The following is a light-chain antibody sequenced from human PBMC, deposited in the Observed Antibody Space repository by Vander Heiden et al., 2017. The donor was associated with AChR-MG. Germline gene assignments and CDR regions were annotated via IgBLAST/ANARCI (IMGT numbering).Light chain of an antibody. CDR1: SSDVGGYNY. CDR2: EVN. Sequence: QSALTPPPSASGSPGQSVTISCTGTSSDVGGYNYVSWYQHHPGKAPKLMIYEVNKRPSGVPDRFSGSKSGNTASLTVSGLQAEDETDYYCSSYAANNVVVFGGGTKLTVL. J-gene: IGLJ2*01. CDR3: SSYAANNVVV. V-gene: IGLV2-8*01.